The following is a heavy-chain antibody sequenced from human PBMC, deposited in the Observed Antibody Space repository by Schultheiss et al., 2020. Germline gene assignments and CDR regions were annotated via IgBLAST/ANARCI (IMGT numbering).Heavy chain of an antibody. Sequence: GGSLRLSCAASGFNVSTKYMTWVRQAPGKGLEWVSLIYSGGSTHYADSVRGRFTISRDTSKNTLYLQMNSLGDEDTAVYYCVRKLLIFGGMDVWGQGTTVTVSS. D-gene: IGHD2/OR15-2a*01. CDR1: GFNVSTKY. J-gene: IGHJ6*02. CDR2: IYSGGST. CDR3: VRKLLIFGGMDV. V-gene: IGHV3-53*01.